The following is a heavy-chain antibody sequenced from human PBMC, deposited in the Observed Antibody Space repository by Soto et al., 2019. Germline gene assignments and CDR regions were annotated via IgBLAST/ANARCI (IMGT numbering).Heavy chain of an antibody. CDR1: GFSLNTRGMT. CDR2: AY. Sequence: GPTLVNPTQTLTLTCTVSGFSLNTRGMTLGWIRQPPGKAPEWLALAYQYSPSLQNRLTFTKDTSKNQVVLAMADVDPGDTATYYCTLRQDSSTGLIYWGQGIKVTVSS. V-gene: IGHV2-5*01. D-gene: IGHD2-15*01. J-gene: IGHJ1*01. CDR3: TLRQDSSTGLIY.